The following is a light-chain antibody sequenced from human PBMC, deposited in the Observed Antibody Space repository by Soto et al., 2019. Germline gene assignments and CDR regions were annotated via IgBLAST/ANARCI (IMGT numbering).Light chain of an antibody. V-gene: IGLV2-11*01. J-gene: IGLJ2*01. CDR2: DVT. CDR3: CSFAGSNILI. Sequence: QSVLTQPRSVSGSPGQSFTISCTGTSSDVGGYNYVSWYQRHPGKAPTLIISDVTKRPSGVPDRFSGSKSGNTASLTISGLQAEDEADYDCCSFAGSNILIFGGGTKRTVL. CDR1: SSDVGGYNY.